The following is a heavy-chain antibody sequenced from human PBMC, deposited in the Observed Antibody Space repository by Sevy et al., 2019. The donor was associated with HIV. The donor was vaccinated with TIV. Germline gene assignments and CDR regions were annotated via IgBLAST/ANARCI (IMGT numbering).Heavy chain of an antibody. V-gene: IGHV1-18*01. CDR1: GYTFTSYG. CDR2: ISNYNSMR. Sequence: ASVKVSCKASGYTFTSYGITWVRQAPGQGLEWMGWISNYNSMRKSAQKFQDRVTMTTDTSTSTAYMELRSLRSDDTAVYYCATGFPGEYPECGSIRCYTDYFAQWGQGTLVTVSS. CDR3: ATGFPGEYPECGSIRCYTDYFAQ. J-gene: IGHJ4*02. D-gene: IGHD2-2*02.